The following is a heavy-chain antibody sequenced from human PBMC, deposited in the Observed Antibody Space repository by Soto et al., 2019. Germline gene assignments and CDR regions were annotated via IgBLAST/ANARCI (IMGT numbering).Heavy chain of an antibody. CDR3: ARDLSCSGGSCYMGADYYYYYGMDV. CDR1: GYTFTSYG. Sequence: ASVKVSCKASGYTFTSYGISWLRQSPGQGLEWMGWISAYNGNTNYAQKLQGRVTMTTDTSTSTAYMELRSLRSDDTAVYYCARDLSCSGGSCYMGADYYYYYGMDVWGQGTTVTVSS. CDR2: ISAYNGNT. D-gene: IGHD2-15*01. J-gene: IGHJ6*02. V-gene: IGHV1-18*04.